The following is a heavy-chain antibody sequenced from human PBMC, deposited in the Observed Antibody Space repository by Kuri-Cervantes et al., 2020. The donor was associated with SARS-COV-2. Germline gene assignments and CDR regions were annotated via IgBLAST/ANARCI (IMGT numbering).Heavy chain of an antibody. CDR3: AVIQNSGSYSTRSSYFDY. CDR1: GFTFSDYY. Sequence: GESLKISCAASGFTFSDYYMSWIRQAPGKGLEWVSYISSSSSYTNYADSVKGRFTISRDNAKNSLYLQINSLRAEDTAVYYCAVIQNSGSYSTRSSYFDYWGQGTLVTVSS. J-gene: IGHJ4*02. CDR2: ISSSSSYT. D-gene: IGHD1-26*01. V-gene: IGHV3-11*03.